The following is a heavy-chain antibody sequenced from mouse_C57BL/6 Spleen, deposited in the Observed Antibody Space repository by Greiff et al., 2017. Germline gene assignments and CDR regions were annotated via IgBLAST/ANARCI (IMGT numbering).Heavy chain of an antibody. V-gene: IGHV1-53*01. J-gene: IGHJ4*01. D-gene: IGHD2-4*01. Sequence: VQLQQSGTELVKPGASVKLSCKASGYTFTSYWMHWVKQRPGQGLEWIGNINPSNGGTNYNEKFKSKATLTVDKSSSTAYMQLSSLTSEDSAVYYCARSGYDYDGGAYYAMDYWGQGTSVTVSS. CDR2: INPSNGGT. CDR3: ARSGYDYDGGAYYAMDY. CDR1: GYTFTSYW.